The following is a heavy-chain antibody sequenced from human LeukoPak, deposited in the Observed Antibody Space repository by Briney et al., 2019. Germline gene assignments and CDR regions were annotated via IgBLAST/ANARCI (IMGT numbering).Heavy chain of an antibody. V-gene: IGHV4-59*08. Sequence: SETLSLTCTVPGGSISSYYWSWIRQPPGKGLEWIGYIYYSGSTNYNPSLKSRVTISVDTSKNQFSLKLSSVTAADTAVYYCARLGSGSPTNYFDYWGQGTLVTVSS. CDR2: IYYSGST. CDR3: ARLGSGSPTNYFDY. CDR1: GGSISSYY. J-gene: IGHJ4*02. D-gene: IGHD1-1*01.